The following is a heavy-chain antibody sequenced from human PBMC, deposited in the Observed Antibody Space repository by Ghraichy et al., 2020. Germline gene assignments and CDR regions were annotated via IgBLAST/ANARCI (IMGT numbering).Heavy chain of an antibody. V-gene: IGHV3-9*01. J-gene: IGHJ3*02. Sequence: GGSLRLSCAASGFTFDDYAMHWVRQAPGKGLEWVSGISWNSGSIGYADSVKGRFTISRDNAKNSLYLQMNSLRAEDTALYYCAKDLAPNMANLAFDIWGQGTMVTVSS. CDR2: ISWNSGSI. D-gene: IGHD5-24*01. CDR3: AKDLAPNMANLAFDI. CDR1: GFTFDDYA.